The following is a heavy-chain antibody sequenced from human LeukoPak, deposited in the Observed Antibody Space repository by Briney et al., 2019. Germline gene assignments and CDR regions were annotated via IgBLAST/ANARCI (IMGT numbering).Heavy chain of an antibody. CDR1: GFTFGSYS. V-gene: IGHV3-21*01. CDR2: ISSSSSYI. Sequence: GGSLRLSCAASGFTFGSYSMNWVRQAPGKGLEWVSSISSSSSYIYYADSVKGRFTISRDNAKNSLYLQMNSLRAEDTAVYYCARDGSGSLYYYYYYMDVWGKGTTVTVSS. D-gene: IGHD3-10*01. J-gene: IGHJ6*03. CDR3: ARDGSGSLYYYYYYMDV.